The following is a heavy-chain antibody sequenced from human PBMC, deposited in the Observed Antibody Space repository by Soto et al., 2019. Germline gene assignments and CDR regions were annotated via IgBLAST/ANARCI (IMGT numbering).Heavy chain of an antibody. CDR3: AGHYGYGYARD. CDR1: GGSISSYY. J-gene: IGHJ4*02. D-gene: IGHD5-18*01. V-gene: IGHV4-59*08. CDR2: IYYSGST. Sequence: QVQLQESGPGLVKPSETLSLTCTVSGGSISSYYWSWIRQPPGKGLEWIGYIYYSGSTNYNPSLKSRVTIPVDTSKSRFSLKLSSVTAAATAVYYCAGHYGYGYARDWGQGTLVTGSS.